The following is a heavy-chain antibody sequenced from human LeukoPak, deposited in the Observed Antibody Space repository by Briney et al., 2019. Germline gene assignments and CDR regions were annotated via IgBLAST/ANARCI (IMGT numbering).Heavy chain of an antibody. D-gene: IGHD2-2*01. Sequence: ASVKVSCKASGYTFTSYDINWVRQATGQGLEWMGWMNPNSGNTGYAQKFLGRVTMTRNTSISTAYMELSSLRSEDTAVYYCARVRYCSSTSCSSPFDYWGQGTLVTVSS. CDR2: MNPNSGNT. V-gene: IGHV1-8*01. CDR3: ARVRYCSSTSCSSPFDY. J-gene: IGHJ4*02. CDR1: GYTFTSYD.